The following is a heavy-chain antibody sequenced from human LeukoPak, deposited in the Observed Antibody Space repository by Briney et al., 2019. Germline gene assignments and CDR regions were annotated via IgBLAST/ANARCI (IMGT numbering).Heavy chain of an antibody. V-gene: IGHV3-53*01. D-gene: IGHD3-10*01. CDR2: IYSGGST. CDR3: ARDHRGSGSPTQYYYGMDV. CDR1: GFTVSSNY. J-gene: IGHJ6*02. Sequence: GGSLRLSCAASGFTVSSNYMSWVRQAPGKGLEWVSVIYSGGSTYYADSVKGRFTISRDNSKNTLYLQMNSLRAEDTAVYYCARDHRGSGSPTQYYYGMDVWGQGTTVTVSS.